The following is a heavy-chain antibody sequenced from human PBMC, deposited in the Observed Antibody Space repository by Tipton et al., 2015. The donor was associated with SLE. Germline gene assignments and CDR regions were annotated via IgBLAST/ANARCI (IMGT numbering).Heavy chain of an antibody. V-gene: IGHV6-1*01. J-gene: IGHJ4*02. D-gene: IGHD6-13*01. CDR3: ARGAGIAAADNYFDY. CDR1: GDSVSSNSAA. CDR2: TYYRSKWYN. Sequence: GLVKPSQTLSLTCAISGDSVSSNSAAWNWIRQSPSRGLEWLGRTYYRSKWYNDYAVPVKSRITINPDASKNQFSLQLTSVTPEDTAVYYCARGAGIAAADNYFDYWGQGTLVTVSS.